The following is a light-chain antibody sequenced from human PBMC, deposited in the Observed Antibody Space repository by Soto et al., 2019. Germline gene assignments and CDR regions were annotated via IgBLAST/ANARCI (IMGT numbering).Light chain of an antibody. CDR1: QSVRSSS. Sequence: EIVLTRSPGTLSLSPGERATLSCRASQSVRSSSLVWYQQKSGQAPRLLIYGASARATGIPDRFSGSGSGTDFTLTISRLEPEDFAVYYCQQYGSSPWTFGQGTKVDIK. CDR2: GAS. CDR3: QQYGSSPWT. J-gene: IGKJ1*01. V-gene: IGKV3-20*01.